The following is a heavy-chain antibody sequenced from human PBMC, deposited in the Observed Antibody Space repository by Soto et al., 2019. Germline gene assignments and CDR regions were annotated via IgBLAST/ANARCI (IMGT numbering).Heavy chain of an antibody. V-gene: IGHV4-59*01. D-gene: IGHD2-15*01. CDR2: ISPRGYT. J-gene: IGHJ4*02. Sequence: SETLSLTCIISCASTSNYYWRCLRQSPGKGLEWIGYISPRGYTNYNPSLKIRVTISVDSSKYQLSLKVTSVTAADTAMYYCACLRGKRGSPMDYWGQGTQVTVSS. CDR1: CASTSNYY. CDR3: ACLRGKRGSPMDY.